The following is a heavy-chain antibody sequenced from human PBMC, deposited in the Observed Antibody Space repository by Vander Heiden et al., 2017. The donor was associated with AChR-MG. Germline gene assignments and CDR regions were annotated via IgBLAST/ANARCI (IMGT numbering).Heavy chain of an antibody. CDR2: IIPIFGTA. J-gene: IGHJ6*02. CDR1: GGTFSSYA. Sequence: QVQLVQSGAEVKKPGSSVKVSCKASGGTFSSYAISWVRQAPGQGLEWMGGIIPIFGTANYAQKFQGRVTITADESTSTAYMELSSLRSEDTAVYYCARGRQDYYYYGMDVWCQGTTVTVSS. V-gene: IGHV1-69*01. CDR3: ARGRQDYYYYGMDV.